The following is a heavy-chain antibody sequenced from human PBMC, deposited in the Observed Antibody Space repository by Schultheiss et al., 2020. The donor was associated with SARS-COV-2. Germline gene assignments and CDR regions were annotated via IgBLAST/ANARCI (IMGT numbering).Heavy chain of an antibody. CDR1: GFTFSSYG. CDR2: IYSGGST. CDR3: ARGVTTLGTSYYFDY. Sequence: GGSLRLSCAASGFTFSSYGMHWVRQAPGKGLEWVAVIYSGGSTYYADSVKGRFTISRDNSKNTLYLQMNSLRAEDTAVYYCARGVTTLGTSYYFDYWGQGTLVTVAS. D-gene: IGHD4-11*01. V-gene: IGHV3-NL1*01. J-gene: IGHJ4*02.